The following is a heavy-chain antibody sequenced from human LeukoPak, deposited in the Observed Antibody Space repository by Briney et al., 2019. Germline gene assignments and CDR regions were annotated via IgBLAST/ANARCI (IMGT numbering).Heavy chain of an antibody. CDR2: ISGSGGST. Sequence: PGGSLRLPCAASGFTFSSYAMSWVRQAPGKGLEWVSAISGSGGSTYYADSVKGRFTISRDNSKNTLYLQMNSLRAEDTAVYYCAKGPRYCSGGSCYLFDYWGQGTLVTVSS. D-gene: IGHD2-15*01. V-gene: IGHV3-23*01. CDR1: GFTFSSYA. CDR3: AKGPRYCSGGSCYLFDY. J-gene: IGHJ4*02.